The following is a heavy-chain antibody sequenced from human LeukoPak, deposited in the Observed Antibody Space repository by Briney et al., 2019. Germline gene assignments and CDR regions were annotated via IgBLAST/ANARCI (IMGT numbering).Heavy chain of an antibody. CDR2: INHSGST. J-gene: IGHJ4*02. V-gene: IGHV4-34*01. Sequence: SETLSLTCTVSGGSISSYYCSWIRQPPGKGLEWIGEINHSGSTNYNPSLKSRVTISVDTSKNQFSLKLSSVTAADTAVYYCTRAYYYDSSGYYVVSYYFDYWGQGTLVTVSS. D-gene: IGHD3-22*01. CDR1: GGSISSYY. CDR3: TRAYYYDSSGYYVVSYYFDY.